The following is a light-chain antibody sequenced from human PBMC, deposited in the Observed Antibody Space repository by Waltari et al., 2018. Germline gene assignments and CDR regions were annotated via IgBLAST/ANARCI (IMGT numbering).Light chain of an antibody. CDR3: QQRINWPLT. V-gene: IGKV3-11*01. J-gene: IGKJ4*01. CDR1: QSVRSF. Sequence: EIVLTQSPATLSLSPGERATISCRASQSVRSFLAWYQQKPGQAPRLLIHDASNSATGIPVRFSCSVSGTDFTLTISSLEPEDFAVYYCQQRINWPLTFGGGTKVEIK. CDR2: DAS.